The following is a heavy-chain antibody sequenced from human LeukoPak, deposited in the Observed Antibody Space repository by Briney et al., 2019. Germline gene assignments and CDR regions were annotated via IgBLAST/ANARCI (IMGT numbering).Heavy chain of an antibody. CDR1: GFTFDNYA. D-gene: IGHD6-19*01. J-gene: IGHJ3*02. CDR2: IWYDGSNK. Sequence: GRSLRLSCAASGFTFDNYAMHWVRQAPGKGLEWVAVIWYDGSNKYYSDSVKGRFTISRDNSKNTLYLQMNSLRAEDTAVYYCARAKDNSGRDGFDIWGQGTMVTVSS. V-gene: IGHV3-33*08. CDR3: ARAKDNSGRDGFDI.